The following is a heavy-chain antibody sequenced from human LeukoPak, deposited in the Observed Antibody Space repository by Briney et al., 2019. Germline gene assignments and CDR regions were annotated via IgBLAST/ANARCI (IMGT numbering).Heavy chain of an antibody. D-gene: IGHD2-2*01. V-gene: IGHV3-53*01. CDR2: IYSGGST. Sequence: GGSLRLSCAASGFTVSSNYMSWVRQAPGKGLEWVSIIYSGGSTYYADSVKGRFTVSRDNSKNTLSLQMNSLRAEDTAVYYCAKDFGEYQLLSYDYWGQGTLVTVSS. CDR1: GFTVSSNY. J-gene: IGHJ4*02. CDR3: AKDFGEYQLLSYDY.